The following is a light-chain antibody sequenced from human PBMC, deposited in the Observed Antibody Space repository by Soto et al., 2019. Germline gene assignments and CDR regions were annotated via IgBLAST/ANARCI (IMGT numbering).Light chain of an antibody. Sequence: DSQMTQSPSTLSASVGDRVTITCRASQSIDSWLAWYQQKPGKAPKLLIFMASSLESGVPSRFSGSGSGTEFTLTISSLQPDDFGTYYCQQYNSYSTFAQGTKVDIK. CDR3: QQYNSYST. J-gene: IGKJ1*01. CDR1: QSIDSW. CDR2: MAS. V-gene: IGKV1-5*03.